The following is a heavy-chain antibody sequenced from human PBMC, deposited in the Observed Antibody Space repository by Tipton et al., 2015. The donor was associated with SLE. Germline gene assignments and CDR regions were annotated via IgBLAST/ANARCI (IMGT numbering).Heavy chain of an antibody. CDR3: ARDRVVGAEGGGYYLDY. V-gene: IGHV3-NL1*01. J-gene: IGHJ4*02. Sequence: SLRLSCAASGFTFSSYGMHWVRQAPGKGLEWVAVTYRGGTTYYVDSVRGRFTISRDDSKNTLYLQMDSLTAEDTAVYYCARDRVVGAEGGGYYLDYWGQGTLVTVSS. CDR2: TYRGGTT. CDR1: GFTFSSYG. D-gene: IGHD1-26*01.